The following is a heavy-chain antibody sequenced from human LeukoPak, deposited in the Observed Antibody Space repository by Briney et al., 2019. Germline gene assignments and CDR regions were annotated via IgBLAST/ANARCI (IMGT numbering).Heavy chain of an antibody. CDR3: ARDGSGTGGYYYYYMDV. J-gene: IGHJ6*03. CDR2: ISAYNGNT. V-gene: IGHV1-18*01. Sequence: ASVKVSCKASGYTFTSYGISWVRQAPGQGLEWMGWISAYNGNTNYAQKLQGRVTMTTDTSTSTAYMELRSLRSEDTAVYYCARDGSGTGGYYYYYMDVWGKGTTVTVSS. CDR1: GYTFTSYG. D-gene: IGHD1-7*01.